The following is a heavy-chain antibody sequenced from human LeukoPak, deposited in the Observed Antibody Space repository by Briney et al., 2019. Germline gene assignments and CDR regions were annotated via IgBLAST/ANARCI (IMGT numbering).Heavy chain of an antibody. CDR1: GGTFSSYA. D-gene: IGHD1-7*01. V-gene: IGHV1-69*05. J-gene: IGHJ5*02. CDR2: IIPIFGTA. Sequence: SVKVSCKASGGTFSSYAISCVRQAPGQGLEWMGRIIPIFGTANYAQKFQGRVTITTDESTSTAYMELSSLRSEDTAVYYCANHITGTTSWFDPWGQGTLVTVSS. CDR3: ANHITGTTSWFDP.